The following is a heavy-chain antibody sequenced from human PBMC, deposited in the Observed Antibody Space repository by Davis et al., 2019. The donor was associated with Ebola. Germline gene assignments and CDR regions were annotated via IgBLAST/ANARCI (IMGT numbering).Heavy chain of an antibody. J-gene: IGHJ4*02. Sequence: ASVKVSCKASGYTFTTYYIYWVRQAPGQGLEWMGIINPSGGSTSYAQKFQGRVTMTRDTSTSTVYMELSSLTSEDTGVYFWARDRHGSGSYYPVGSWGQGTLVIVSS. CDR1: GYTFTTYY. D-gene: IGHD3-10*01. CDR2: INPSGGST. CDR3: ARDRHGSGSYYPVGS. V-gene: IGHV1-46*01.